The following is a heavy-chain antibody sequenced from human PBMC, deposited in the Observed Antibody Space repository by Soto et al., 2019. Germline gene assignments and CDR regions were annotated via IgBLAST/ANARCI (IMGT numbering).Heavy chain of an antibody. CDR3: ARDTWDFDY. D-gene: IGHD1-26*01. CDR2: ISSSGSTI. Sequence: GGTLILSCTVSGGPCSDYEMNWIRNPQGKGLEWVSYISSSGSTIYYADSVKGRFTIARDNAKNSLYLQMYSLRAEDTAVYYCARDTWDFDYWGQGTLVTVSS. CDR1: GGPCSDYE. J-gene: IGHJ4*02. V-gene: IGHV3-48*03.